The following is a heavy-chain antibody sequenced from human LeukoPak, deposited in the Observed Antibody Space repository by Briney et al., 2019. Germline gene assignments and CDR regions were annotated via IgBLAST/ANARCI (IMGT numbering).Heavy chain of an antibody. V-gene: IGHV3-7*01. Sequence: GGSLRLSCAASGFTFSSYAMSWVRQAPGKGLEWVANIKQDGSEKYYVDSVKGRSTISRDNAKNSLYLQMNSLRAEDTAVYYCARDSLAHDAFDIWGQGTMVTVSS. J-gene: IGHJ3*02. CDR3: ARDSLAHDAFDI. CDR1: GFTFSSYA. CDR2: IKQDGSEK.